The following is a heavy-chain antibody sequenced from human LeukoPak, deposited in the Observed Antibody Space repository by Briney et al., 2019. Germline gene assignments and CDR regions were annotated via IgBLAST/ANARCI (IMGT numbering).Heavy chain of an antibody. V-gene: IGHV3-23*01. CDR2: LSGSGGST. CDR1: GFTFNSYG. J-gene: IGHJ6*03. Sequence: GGSLRLSCAASGFTFNSYGMSWVRQAPGKGLEWVSALSGSGGSTYYADSVKGGFTISRDNSKNTLYLQMNSLRPEDTAVYYCAKSSTFYYYYSMDVWGKGTTVTVSS. CDR3: AKSSTFYYYYSMDV.